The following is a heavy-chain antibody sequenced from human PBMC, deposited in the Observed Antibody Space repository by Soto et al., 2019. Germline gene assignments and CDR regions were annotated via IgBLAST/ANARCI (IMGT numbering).Heavy chain of an antibody. CDR2: INSDGSST. CDR1: GFTFSSYW. D-gene: IGHD1-26*01. J-gene: IGHJ4*02. V-gene: IGHV3-74*01. Sequence: PGGSLRLSCAASGFTFSSYWMHWVRQAPGRGLVWVSRINSDGSSTSYADSVKGRFTISRDNAKNTLYLQMNSLRAEDTAVYYCAKWAAPYYFDYWGQGTLVTVS. CDR3: AKWAAPYYFDY.